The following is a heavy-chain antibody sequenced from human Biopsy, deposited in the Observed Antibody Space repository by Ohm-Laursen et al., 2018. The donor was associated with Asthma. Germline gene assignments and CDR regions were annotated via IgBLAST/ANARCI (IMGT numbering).Heavy chain of an antibody. V-gene: IGHV4-39*01. CDR3: VRGSSSWHHGPFHYYYGLDV. J-gene: IGHJ6*02. Sequence: PSQTLSLTCSLSSGSGGYMRSGNYYWGWIRQPPGKGLEWIGSIYYSGTTYYNPSLESRATLSADTSKNQFSLKLISVTAADTAVYYCVRGSSSWHHGPFHYYYGLDVWGQGTTATVSS. CDR2: IYYSGTT. D-gene: IGHD6-13*01. CDR1: SGSGGYMRSGNYY.